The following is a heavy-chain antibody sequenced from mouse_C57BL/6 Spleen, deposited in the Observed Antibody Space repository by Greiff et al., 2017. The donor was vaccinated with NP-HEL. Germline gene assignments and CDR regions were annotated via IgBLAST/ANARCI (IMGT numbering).Heavy chain of an antibody. CDR3: AKNDVYDGLEAWFAD. CDR1: GFSLTSYG. V-gene: IGHV2-5*01. D-gene: IGHD2-3*01. CDR2: IWRGGST. Sequence: VQLQQSGPGLVQPSQSLSITCTVSGFSLTSYGVHWVRQSPGKGLEWLGVIWRGGSTDYTAAFMSRLSITKDNSKSQVFFKMNSLQADDTAIYYCAKNDVYDGLEAWFADWGQGTLVTVSA. J-gene: IGHJ3*01.